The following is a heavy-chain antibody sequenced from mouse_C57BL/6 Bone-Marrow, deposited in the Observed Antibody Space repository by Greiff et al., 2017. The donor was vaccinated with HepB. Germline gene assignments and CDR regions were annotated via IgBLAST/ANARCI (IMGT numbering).Heavy chain of an antibody. CDR3: ARRTTVVATDFDV. D-gene: IGHD1-1*01. CDR2: IYPRSGNT. V-gene: IGHV1-81*01. J-gene: IGHJ1*03. Sequence: VQLQQSGAELARPGASVKLSCKASGYTFTSYGISWVKQRTGQGLEWIGEIYPRSGNTYYNEKFKGKATLTEDKSSSTAYMELRSLTSEDSAVYFCARRTTVVATDFDVWGTGTTVTVSS. CDR1: GYTFTSYG.